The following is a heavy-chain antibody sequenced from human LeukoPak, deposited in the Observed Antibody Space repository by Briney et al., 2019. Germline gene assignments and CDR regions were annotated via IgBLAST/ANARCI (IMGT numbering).Heavy chain of an antibody. CDR3: ARAQHWFDP. CDR2: IRPIFGTA. D-gene: IGHD2-2*01. CDR1: GGTFNSYA. J-gene: IGHJ5*02. V-gene: IGHV1-69*13. Sequence: ASVKVSCKASGGTFNSYAISWVGQAPGEGREWMGGIRPIFGTANYAQKFQGRVTITADESTSTAYMELSSLRSEDTAVYYCARAQHWFDPWGQGTLVTVSS.